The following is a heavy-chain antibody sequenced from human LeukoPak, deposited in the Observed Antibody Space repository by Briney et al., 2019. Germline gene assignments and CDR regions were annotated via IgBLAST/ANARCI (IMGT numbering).Heavy chain of an antibody. CDR2: MNPNSGNT. V-gene: IGHV1-8*01. CDR3: ARGSYDSSGYFWYYYYGMDV. CDR1: GYTFTSYD. Sequence: ASVKVSCKASGYTFTSYDINWVRQATGQGLEWMGWMNPNSGNTGYAQKFQGRVTMTRNTSISTAYMELSSLRSEDTAVYYCARGSYDSSGYFWYYYYGMDVWGQGTTVTVSS. D-gene: IGHD3-22*01. J-gene: IGHJ6*02.